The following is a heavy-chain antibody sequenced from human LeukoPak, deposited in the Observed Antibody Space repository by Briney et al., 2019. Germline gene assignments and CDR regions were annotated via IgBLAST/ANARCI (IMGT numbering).Heavy chain of an antibody. CDR2: IKSKTDGGTT. D-gene: IGHD4-23*01. V-gene: IGHV3-15*01. CDR1: GFTLSNAW. Sequence: GGSLRLSCAASGFTLSNAWMSWVRQAPGKGLEWVGRIKSKTDGGTTDYAAPAKGRFTISRDDSKNTLYLQMNSLETEDTAVYYCARSQGDYGGNSGYYHYMDVWGKGTTVTISS. CDR3: ARSQGDYGGNSGYYHYMDV. J-gene: IGHJ6*03.